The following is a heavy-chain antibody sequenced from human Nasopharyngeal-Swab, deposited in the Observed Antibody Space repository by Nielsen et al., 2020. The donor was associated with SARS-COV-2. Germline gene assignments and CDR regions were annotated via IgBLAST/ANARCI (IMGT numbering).Heavy chain of an antibody. V-gene: IGHV3-49*02. CDR3: TRDRLAVTTYYYYYYMDV. CDR2: IRSKAYGGTT. J-gene: IGHJ6*03. Sequence: IRQPPGKGLEWVGFIRSKAYGGTTEYAASVKGRFTISRDDSKSIAYLQMNSLKTEDTAVYYCTRDRLAVTTYYYYYYMDVWGKGTTVTVSS. D-gene: IGHD4-11*01.